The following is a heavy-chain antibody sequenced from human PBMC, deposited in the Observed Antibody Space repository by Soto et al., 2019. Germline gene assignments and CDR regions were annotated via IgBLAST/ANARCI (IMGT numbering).Heavy chain of an antibody. CDR2: IYYSGST. CDR1: GGSISSSSYY. Sequence: QLQLQESGPGLVKPSETLSLTCTVSGGSISSSSYYWVWIRQPPGKGLEWIGSIYYSGSTYYNPYLKSRVTISVDTSKTQFSLKLSSVTAADTAVYYCVSVASCHRVSLCYFDYWGQGTLVTVSS. CDR3: VSVASCHRVSLCYFDY. V-gene: IGHV4-39*01. J-gene: IGHJ4*02. D-gene: IGHD2-2*02.